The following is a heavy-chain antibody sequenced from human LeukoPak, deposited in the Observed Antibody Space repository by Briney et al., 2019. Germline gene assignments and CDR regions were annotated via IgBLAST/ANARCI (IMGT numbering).Heavy chain of an antibody. CDR1: GGSLSSGGYY. V-gene: IGHV4-31*03. D-gene: IGHD2-2*01. J-gene: IGHJ2*01. CDR2: IFYSGST. Sequence: PSQTLSLTCTVSGGSLSSGGYYWSWIRQHPGKGLEWIGYIFYSGSTYSNPSLKSRVTMSVDTSKNQFSLKLSSVTAADTAVYYCAREREDIVVVPAAKGRNYWYFDLWGRGTLVTVSS. CDR3: AREREDIVVVPAAKGRNYWYFDL.